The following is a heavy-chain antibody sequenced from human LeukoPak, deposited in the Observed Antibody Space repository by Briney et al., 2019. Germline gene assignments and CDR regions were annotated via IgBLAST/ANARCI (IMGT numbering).Heavy chain of an antibody. CDR2: INPNSGGT. V-gene: IGHV1-2*02. CDR3: ARGYYDFWSGYHDAFDI. D-gene: IGHD3-3*01. J-gene: IGHJ3*02. CDR1: GYTFTCYY. Sequence: ASVKVSCKASGYTFTCYYMHWVRQAPGQGLEWMGWINPNSGGTNYAQKFQGRVTMTRDTSISTAYMELSRLRSDDTAVYYCARGYYDFWSGYHDAFDIWGQGTMVTVSS.